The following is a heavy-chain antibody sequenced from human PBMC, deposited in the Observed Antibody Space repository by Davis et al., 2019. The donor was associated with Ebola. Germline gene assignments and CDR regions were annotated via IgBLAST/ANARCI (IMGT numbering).Heavy chain of an antibody. CDR3: AKGQTLVVVAATDY. CDR1: GFTFSNYW. J-gene: IGHJ4*02. Sequence: HTGGSLRLSCAASGFTFSNYWMHWVRQAQGKGLVWVSRINTDESSTNYADSVQGRFTISRDNAKNTLYLQMNSLRTEDTAVYYCAKGQTLVVVAATDYWGQGTLVTVSS. D-gene: IGHD2-15*01. V-gene: IGHV3-74*01. CDR2: INTDESST.